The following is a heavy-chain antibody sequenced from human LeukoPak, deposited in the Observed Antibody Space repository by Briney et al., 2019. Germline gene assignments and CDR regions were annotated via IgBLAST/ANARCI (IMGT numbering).Heavy chain of an antibody. CDR3: ARGPKPRAAAGTFYPPQFDY. D-gene: IGHD6-13*01. Sequence: SETLSLTCTVSGYSISSGYYWGWIRQPPGKGLEWIGSIYHSGSTYYNPSLKSRVTISVDTSKNQFSLKLSSVTAADTAVYYCARGPKPRAAAGTFYPPQFDYWGQGTLVTVSS. V-gene: IGHV4-38-2*02. CDR1: GYSISSGYY. J-gene: IGHJ4*02. CDR2: IYHSGST.